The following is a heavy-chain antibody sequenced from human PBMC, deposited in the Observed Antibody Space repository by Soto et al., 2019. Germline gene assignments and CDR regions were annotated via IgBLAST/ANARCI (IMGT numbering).Heavy chain of an antibody. J-gene: IGHJ6*02. D-gene: IGHD1-26*01. CDR3: AKVSLGALTFTDYYYYGLDV. Sequence: PGGSLRLSCAASGFTFSTYAMNWVRQAPGKGLEWVSAISGCGGSTYYADSVKGRGTISRDNSKNTLYLQMNSLIAEDTAVYYCAKVSLGALTFTDYYYYGLDVWGQGTTVTVSS. V-gene: IGHV3-23*01. CDR1: GFTFSTYA. CDR2: ISGCGGST.